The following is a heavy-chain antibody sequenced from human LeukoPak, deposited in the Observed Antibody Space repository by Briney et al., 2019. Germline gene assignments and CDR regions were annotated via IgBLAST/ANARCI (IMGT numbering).Heavy chain of an antibody. CDR3: TREKTELFGVVIGDY. D-gene: IGHD3-3*01. J-gene: IGHJ4*02. Sequence: GGSLRLSCAASGFTFSNNWMSWVRQAPGKGLEWVANIKEDASERYYGDSVMGRFTISRDNTKNSLYLQMNNLRAEDTAVYYCTREKTELFGVVIGDYWGQGTLVTVSS. V-gene: IGHV3-7*01. CDR1: GFTFSNNW. CDR2: IKEDASER.